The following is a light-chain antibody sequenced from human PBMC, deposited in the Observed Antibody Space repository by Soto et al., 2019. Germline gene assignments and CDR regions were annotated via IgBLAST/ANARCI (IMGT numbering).Light chain of an antibody. Sequence: DIQMTQSPSTLSASVGHRVTITCRASQSISSWLAWYQQKPGKAPKLLIYDASSLESGVPSRFSGSGSGTEFTLTISSLQPDDFATYYCQQYNSSQLTFGGGTKVDIK. CDR1: QSISSW. V-gene: IGKV1-5*01. CDR3: QQYNSSQLT. J-gene: IGKJ4*01. CDR2: DAS.